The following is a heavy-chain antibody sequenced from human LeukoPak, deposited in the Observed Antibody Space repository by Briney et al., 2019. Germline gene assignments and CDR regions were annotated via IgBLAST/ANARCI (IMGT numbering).Heavy chain of an antibody. Sequence: SETLSLTCTVSGGSISSSSYYWGWIRQPPGKGLEWIGSIYYSGSTYYNPSLKSRVTISVDTSKNQFSLKLSSVTAADTAVYYCARSDGQLVYWGQGTLVTVSS. J-gene: IGHJ4*02. CDR2: IYYSGST. CDR3: ARSDGQLVY. CDR1: GGSISSSSYY. V-gene: IGHV4-39*07. D-gene: IGHD6-6*01.